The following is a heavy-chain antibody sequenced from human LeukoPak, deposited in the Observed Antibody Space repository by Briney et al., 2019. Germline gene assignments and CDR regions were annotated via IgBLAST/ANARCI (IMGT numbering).Heavy chain of an antibody. CDR1: GYSLTDLS. V-gene: IGHV1-24*01. Sequence: GAPVKVSCKVSGYSLTDLSMHWVRQAPGKGLEWMGGFDPVDGETIYAQKLQGRVTMTEDTSTDTAYMTLTSLRSEDTAVYYCATDRPDFWSGGYYFDYWGQGTLVTVSS. J-gene: IGHJ4*02. CDR2: FDPVDGET. D-gene: IGHD3-3*01. CDR3: ATDRPDFWSGGYYFDY.